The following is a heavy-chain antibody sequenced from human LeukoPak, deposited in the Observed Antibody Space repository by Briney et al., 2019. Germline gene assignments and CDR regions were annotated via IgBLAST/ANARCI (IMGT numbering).Heavy chain of an antibody. Sequence: GGSLRLSCAASGFTVSSNYMSWVRQAPGKGLEWVSVIYSGGSTYYADSVKGRFTISRDNSKNTLYLQMNSLRAEDTAVYYCVRDGDGYNWVYVYWGQGTLVTVSS. D-gene: IGHD5-24*01. CDR2: IYSGGST. J-gene: IGHJ4*02. CDR3: VRDGDGYNWVYVY. V-gene: IGHV3-66*01. CDR1: GFTVSSNY.